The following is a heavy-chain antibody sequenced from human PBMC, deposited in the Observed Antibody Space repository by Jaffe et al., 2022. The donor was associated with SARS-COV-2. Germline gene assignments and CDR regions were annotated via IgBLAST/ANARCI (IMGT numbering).Heavy chain of an antibody. CDR3: ARVSLAPNQLGIDY. CDR1: GFIFRNHG. Sequence: QVQLVESGGGVVQPGRSLRLSCAASGFIFRNHGMHWVRQAPGKGLEWVAVIWYDGGRKYYADSVKGRFTISRDNSQNTVYFQMNSLRVDDTAVYYCARVSLAPNQLGIDYWGQGALVTVSS. J-gene: IGHJ4*02. D-gene: IGHD2-2*01. V-gene: IGHV3-33*01. CDR2: IWYDGGRK.